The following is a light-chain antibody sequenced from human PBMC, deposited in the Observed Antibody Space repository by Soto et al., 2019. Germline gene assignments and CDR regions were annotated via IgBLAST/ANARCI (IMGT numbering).Light chain of an antibody. J-gene: IGLJ2*01. CDR2: FSH. CDR1: TSNIGTNS. V-gene: IGLV1-44*01. Sequence: QSVLSQPPLASGTPGQTVTISCSGGTSNIGTNSIAWYQHLPGTAPNTLPYFSHQRPLGVPDRFSGSKSGPSGSLVISGLQSEDEADYFCASWDDSQNVVLFGGGAKVAVL. CDR3: ASWDDSQNVVL.